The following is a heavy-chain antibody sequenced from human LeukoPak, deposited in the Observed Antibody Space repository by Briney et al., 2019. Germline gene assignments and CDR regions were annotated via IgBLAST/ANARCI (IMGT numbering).Heavy chain of an antibody. Sequence: GGSLRLSCAASGFTFSDYYMTWIRQAPGRGLEWISYINGSSSDTKYADSVKGRFTVSRDNAKNSLYLQMSSLKDEDTAVYYCASAGSDTQSWWFDYWGQGALVTVSS. CDR3: ASAGSDTQSWWFDY. CDR2: INGSSSDT. CDR1: GFTFSDYY. J-gene: IGHJ4*02. D-gene: IGHD2-15*01. V-gene: IGHV3-11*06.